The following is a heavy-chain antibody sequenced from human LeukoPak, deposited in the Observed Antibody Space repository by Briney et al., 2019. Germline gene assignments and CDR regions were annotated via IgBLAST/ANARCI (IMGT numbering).Heavy chain of an antibody. CDR2: ISGSGGST. D-gene: IGHD3-16*02. V-gene: IGHV3-23*01. CDR3: ALNGREVPSGAFDI. CDR1: GFTFSNYA. J-gene: IGHJ3*02. Sequence: GGSLRLSCAASGFTFSNYAMSWVRQAPGKGLEWVSAISGSGGSTYYADSVKSRFTISRDNSKNTLYLQMNSLRAEDTAVYYCALNGREVPSGAFDIWGQGTMATVSS.